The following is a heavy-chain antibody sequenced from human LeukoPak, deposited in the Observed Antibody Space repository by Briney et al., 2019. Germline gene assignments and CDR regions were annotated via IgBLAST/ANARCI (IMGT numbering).Heavy chain of an antibody. V-gene: IGHV3-21*01. CDR2: ISSSSSYI. CDR1: GFTFSSYS. J-gene: IGHJ5*02. CDR3: ARDRIVVAAAGTFWFDP. Sequence: GGSLRLSCAASGFTFSSYSMNWVRQAPGKGLEWVSSISSSSSYIYYADSVKGRFTISRDNAKNSLYLQMNSLRAEDTAVYYCARDRIVVAAAGTFWFDPWGQGTLVTVSS. D-gene: IGHD6-13*01.